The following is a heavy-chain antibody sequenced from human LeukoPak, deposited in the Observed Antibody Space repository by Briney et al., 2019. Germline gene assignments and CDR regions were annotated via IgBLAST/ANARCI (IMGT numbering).Heavy chain of an antibody. J-gene: IGHJ4*02. D-gene: IGHD5-12*01. CDR2: ISSNGGST. V-gene: IGHV3-64*01. CDR1: GFTFSSYA. CDR3: ARDGYSGYAVMDY. Sequence: GGSLRLSCAASGFTFSSYAMHWVRQAPGKRLEYVSAISSNGGSTYYANSVKGRFTISRDNSKNTLYLQMGSLRAEDMAVHYCARDGYSGYAVMDYWGQGTLVTVSS.